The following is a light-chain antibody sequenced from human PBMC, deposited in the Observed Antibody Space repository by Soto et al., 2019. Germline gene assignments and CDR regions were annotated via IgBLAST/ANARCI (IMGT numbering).Light chain of an antibody. J-gene: IGKJ1*01. Sequence: EIVLTQSPGTLSLSPGERATLSCRASQSVNSIYLAWYQQKPGQAPRLLIYGASSRATGIPDRFSGSGSGTDFTLTISRLEPEDFAGYYCQQYSSSPWTFGQGTKVEIK. V-gene: IGKV3-20*01. CDR2: GAS. CDR3: QQYSSSPWT. CDR1: QSVNSIY.